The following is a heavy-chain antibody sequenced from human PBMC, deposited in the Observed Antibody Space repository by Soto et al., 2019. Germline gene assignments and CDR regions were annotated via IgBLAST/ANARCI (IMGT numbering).Heavy chain of an antibody. V-gene: IGHV6-1*01. CDR2: TYYSSRWYS. CDR1: GDSVSSSSVA. CDR3: ARSEEDSDYYYYGLDV. J-gene: IGHJ6*02. D-gene: IGHD2-15*01. Sequence: PSQTLSLTCVISGDSVSSSSVARNWVRPSPSRGLELLGRTYYSSRWYSDFAVSVRGRIVINADTSKNQFSLQLNSVTPEDTAVYFCARSEEDSDYYYYGLDVWGQGTTVTVAS.